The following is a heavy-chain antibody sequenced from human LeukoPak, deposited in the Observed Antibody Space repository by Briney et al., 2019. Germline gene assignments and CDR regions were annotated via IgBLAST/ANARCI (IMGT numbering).Heavy chain of an antibody. D-gene: IGHD3-22*01. V-gene: IGHV1-18*01. Sequence: ASVKVSCKASGYTFTSYGISWVRQAPGQGLEWMGWISAYNGNTNYAQKLQGRVTMTTDTSTSTAYMELRSLRSDDTAVYYCARGGGYYDSSGYYTNNDAFDIWGQGTMVTVSS. CDR2: ISAYNGNT. CDR3: ARGGGYYDSSGYYTNNDAFDI. CDR1: GYTFTSYG. J-gene: IGHJ3*02.